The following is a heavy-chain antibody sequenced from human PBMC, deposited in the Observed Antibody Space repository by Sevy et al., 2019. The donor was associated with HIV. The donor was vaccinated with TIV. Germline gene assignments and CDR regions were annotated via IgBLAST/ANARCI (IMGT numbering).Heavy chain of an antibody. D-gene: IGHD3-10*01. V-gene: IGHV3-48*01. CDR2: ISSSSSTI. CDR1: GFTFSSYS. CDR3: ASLYGSGSYTSLGGVDP. J-gene: IGHJ5*02. Sequence: GGSLRLSCAASGFTFSSYSMNWVRQAPGKGLEWVSYISSSSSTIYYADSVKGRFTISRDNSKNTLYLQMNSLRAEDTAVYYCASLYGSGSYTSLGGVDPWGQGTLVTVSS.